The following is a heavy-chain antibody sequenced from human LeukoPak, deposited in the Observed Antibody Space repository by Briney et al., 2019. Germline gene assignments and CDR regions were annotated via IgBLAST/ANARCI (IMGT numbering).Heavy chain of an antibody. CDR2: IYYSGST. CDR1: GGSISSSSYY. J-gene: IGHJ4*02. Sequence: SETLSLTCTVSGGSISSSSYYWGWIRQPPGKGLEWIGSIYYSGSTYYNPSLKSRVTISVDTSKNQFSLKLSSVTAADTAVYYCARGARIAAAGTLLNYWGQGTLVTVSS. CDR3: ARGARIAAAGTLLNY. D-gene: IGHD6-13*01. V-gene: IGHV4-39*01.